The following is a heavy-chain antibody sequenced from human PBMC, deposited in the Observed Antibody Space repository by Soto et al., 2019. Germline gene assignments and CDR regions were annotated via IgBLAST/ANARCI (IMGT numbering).Heavy chain of an antibody. CDR3: ASAYYYDSSGYYIYYGMDV. J-gene: IGHJ6*02. V-gene: IGHV1-3*01. CDR1: GYTFTSYA. Sequence: ASVKVSCKASGYTFTSYAMHWVRQAPGQRLEWMGWINAGNGNTKYSQKYQGRVTITRDTSASTACMELSSLRSEDTAVYYCASAYYYDSSGYYIYYGMDVWGQGTTVTVSS. CDR2: INAGNGNT. D-gene: IGHD3-22*01.